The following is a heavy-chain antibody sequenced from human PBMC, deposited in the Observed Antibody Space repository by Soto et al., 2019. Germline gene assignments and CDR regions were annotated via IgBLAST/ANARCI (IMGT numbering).Heavy chain of an antibody. Sequence: GSLRLSCAASGVTFSSYAMSWVRQAPGKGLEWVSAISGSGGSTYYADSVKGRFTISRDNSKNTLYLQMNSLRAEDTAVYYCARVGYYYDSSGYYYSDYWGQGTLVTVSS. CDR1: GVTFSSYA. CDR2: ISGSGGST. D-gene: IGHD3-22*01. J-gene: IGHJ4*02. V-gene: IGHV3-23*01. CDR3: ARVGYYYDSSGYYYSDY.